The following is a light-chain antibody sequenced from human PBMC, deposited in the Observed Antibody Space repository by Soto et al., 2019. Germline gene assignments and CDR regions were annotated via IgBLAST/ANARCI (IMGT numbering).Light chain of an antibody. CDR3: CSYAGNGAWL. CDR2: EVS. V-gene: IGLV2-23*02. Sequence: QSALTQPASVSGSPGQSITISCSGSSGDVGNYDLVSWYQQIPGKAPQLMIFEVSRRPSRVSDRFSGSKSGNTASLTISGLQADDEGDFYCCSYAGNGAWLFGGGTKLTVL. CDR1: SGDVGNYDL. J-gene: IGLJ3*02.